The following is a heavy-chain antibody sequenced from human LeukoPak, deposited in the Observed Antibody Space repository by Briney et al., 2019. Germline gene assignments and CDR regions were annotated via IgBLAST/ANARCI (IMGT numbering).Heavy chain of an antibody. Sequence: NPSETLSLTCTVSGVSISSSNSYWGWIRQPPGKGLEWIVSIYYSGSTYYNPSLKSRVTISVDTSKNQFSLKLSSVTAADTAVYYCASDSGPRGYSGYDYYWGQGTLVTVSS. CDR1: GVSISSSNSY. J-gene: IGHJ4*02. CDR2: IYYSGST. CDR3: ASDSGPRGYSGYDYY. V-gene: IGHV4-39*07. D-gene: IGHD5-12*01.